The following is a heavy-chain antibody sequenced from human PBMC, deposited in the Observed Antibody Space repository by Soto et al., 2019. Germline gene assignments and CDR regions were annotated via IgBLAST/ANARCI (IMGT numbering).Heavy chain of an antibody. J-gene: IGHJ3*02. CDR1: GFTFSSYA. CDR3: ARDRYSSSSSYGMHDAFDI. D-gene: IGHD6-6*01. V-gene: IGHV3-30-3*01. Sequence: VGSLRLSCAASGFTFSSYAMHWVRQAPGKGLEWVAVISYDGSNKYYADSVKGRFTISRDNSKNTLYLQMNSLRAEDTAVYYCARDRYSSSSSYGMHDAFDIWGQGTMVTV. CDR2: ISYDGSNK.